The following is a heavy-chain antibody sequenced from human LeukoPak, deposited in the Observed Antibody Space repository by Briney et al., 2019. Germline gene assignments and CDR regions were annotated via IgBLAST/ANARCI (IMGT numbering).Heavy chain of an antibody. CDR3: ARTAVATRELDY. CDR2: ISYDGGNK. Sequence: GGSLRLSCAASGFTFSSYAMHWVRQAPGKGLEWVAVISYDGGNKYYADSVKGRFTISRDNSKDTLYLQMNSLRAEDTAVYYCARTAVATRELDYWGQGTLVTVSS. V-gene: IGHV3-30-3*01. CDR1: GFTFSSYA. D-gene: IGHD5-24*01. J-gene: IGHJ4*02.